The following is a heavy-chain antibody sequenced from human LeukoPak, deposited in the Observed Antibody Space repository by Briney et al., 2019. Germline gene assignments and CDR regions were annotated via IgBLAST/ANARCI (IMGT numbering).Heavy chain of an antibody. CDR3: ARDGGSYSPFDY. D-gene: IGHD1-26*01. Sequence: SETLSLTCAVYGGSFSGYYWSWIRQPPGKGLEWIGEINHSGSTNYNPSLKSRVTISVDTSKNQFSLKLSSVTAGDTAVYYCARDGGSYSPFDYWGQGTLVTVSS. CDR1: GGSFSGYY. V-gene: IGHV4-34*01. J-gene: IGHJ4*02. CDR2: INHSGST.